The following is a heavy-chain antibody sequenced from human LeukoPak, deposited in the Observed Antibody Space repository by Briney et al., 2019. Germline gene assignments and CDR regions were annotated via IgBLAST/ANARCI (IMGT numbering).Heavy chain of an antibody. D-gene: IGHD6-13*01. CDR2: ISSSSSYI. CDR1: GFTFSSYS. Sequence: GGSLRLSCAASGFTFSSYSMNWVRQAPGEGLEWVSSISSSSSYIYYADSVKGRFTISRDNAKNSLYLQMNSLRAEDTAVYYCAGEIQQQLSTPGDYWGQGTLVTVSS. V-gene: IGHV3-21*01. J-gene: IGHJ4*02. CDR3: AGEIQQQLSTPGDY.